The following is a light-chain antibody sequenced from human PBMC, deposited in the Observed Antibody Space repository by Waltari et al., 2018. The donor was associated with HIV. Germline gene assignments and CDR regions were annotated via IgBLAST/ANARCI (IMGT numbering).Light chain of an antibody. Sequence: SYDLTQPPSVSVSPGRPPNITSLGVTWGGTFPSWYQQKPGQSPILVIFQDRKRPSGIPERFSGSSSGNIATLTISGTQAVDEADYFCQAWDSSTVIFGGGTKLTVL. CDR2: QDR. V-gene: IGLV3-1*01. CDR3: QAWDSSTVI. CDR1: TWGGTF. J-gene: IGLJ2*01.